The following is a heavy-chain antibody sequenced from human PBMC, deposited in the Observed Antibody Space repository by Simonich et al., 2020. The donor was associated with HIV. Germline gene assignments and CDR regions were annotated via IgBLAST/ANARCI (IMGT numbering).Heavy chain of an antibody. CDR1: GGSFSGYY. CDR3: ASVRFELGGSDFDY. CDR2: INHGGSD. Sequence: VQLQQWGAGLLKPSETLSLTCAVYGGSFSGYYWSWIRQPPGKGLEWIGEINHGGSDKYNPSLKSRGTISVDTSKNQFSLKLSSVTAADTAVYYCASVRFELGGSDFDYWGQGTLVTVSS. J-gene: IGHJ4*02. D-gene: IGHD7-27*01. V-gene: IGHV4-34*01.